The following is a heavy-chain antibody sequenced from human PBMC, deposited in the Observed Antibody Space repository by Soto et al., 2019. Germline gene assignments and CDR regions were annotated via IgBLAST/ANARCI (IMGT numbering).Heavy chain of an antibody. Sequence: ASVKVSCKASGYPFVSYGISWVRQAAGQGPEWMAWVSGHNGNTYYAQKFQGRVTVTTDRSTNTVYIELRSLRSDDTAVYYCARGTIVERPYFYMDVWGKGTTVTVSS. CDR2: VSGHNGNT. CDR3: ARGTIVERPYFYMDV. CDR1: GYPFVSYG. V-gene: IGHV1-18*01. J-gene: IGHJ6*03. D-gene: IGHD2-15*01.